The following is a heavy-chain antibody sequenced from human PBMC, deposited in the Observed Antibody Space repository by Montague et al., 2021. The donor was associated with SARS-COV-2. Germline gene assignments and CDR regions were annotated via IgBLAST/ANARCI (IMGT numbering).Heavy chain of an antibody. V-gene: IGHV4-34*01. D-gene: IGHD6-13*01. J-gene: IGHJ5*02. CDR1: GGSFSDYQ. Sequence: SETLSLTCAVYGGSFSDYQWTWIRQSPGKGLEWIGQINDRGTTKYNPSLKSRVTLLVDLSKKQFSLKLTSVTDADTAVYYCARGAPGTWGQGTRVTVSS. CDR3: ARGAPGT. CDR2: INDRGTT.